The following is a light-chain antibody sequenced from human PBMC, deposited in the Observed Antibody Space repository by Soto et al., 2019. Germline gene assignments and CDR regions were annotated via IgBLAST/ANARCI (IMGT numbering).Light chain of an antibody. CDR3: QSYDSSLSAYVV. CDR2: GNS. V-gene: IGLV1-40*01. J-gene: IGLJ2*01. Sequence: QSALTQPPSVSGAPGQRVTISCTGNSSNIGAGFDVHWYQQLPGTAPKLLICGNSNRPSGVPDRFSGSKSGTSASLAITGLQAEDEADYYCQSYDSSLSAYVVFGGGTKLTVL. CDR1: SSNIGAGFD.